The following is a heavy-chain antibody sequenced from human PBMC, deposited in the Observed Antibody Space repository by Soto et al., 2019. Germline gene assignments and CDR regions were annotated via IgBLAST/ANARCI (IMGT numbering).Heavy chain of an antibody. CDR2: VSGSGGST. D-gene: IGHD1-20*01. Sequence: EVQLLESGGGLVQPGGSLRLSCAASGFTFSSYAMSWVRQAPGKGLEWISAVSGSGGSTYYADSVKGRFTISRDNSKDTLYLQMNNLRAEDTAVYYCEKPADYNWSDYWGQGTLVGVSS. V-gene: IGHV3-23*01. CDR3: EKPADYNWSDY. J-gene: IGHJ4*02. CDR1: GFTFSSYA.